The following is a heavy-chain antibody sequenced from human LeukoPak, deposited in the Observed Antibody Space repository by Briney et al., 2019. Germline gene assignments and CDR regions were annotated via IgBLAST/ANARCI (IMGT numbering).Heavy chain of an antibody. V-gene: IGHV3-15*01. CDR3: TTRPDDYPWWD. CDR2: IRSKTDGGTT. J-gene: IGHJ4*02. D-gene: IGHD2-15*01. CDR1: GFTFSNAW. Sequence: GGSLRLSCAASGFTFSNAWMRWVRQAPGKGLEWVGHIRSKTDGGTTDYAAPAKGRFTIARNESKNTLYLQMDSLKTEDTAVYYCTTRPDDYPWWDWGQGTLVTVSS.